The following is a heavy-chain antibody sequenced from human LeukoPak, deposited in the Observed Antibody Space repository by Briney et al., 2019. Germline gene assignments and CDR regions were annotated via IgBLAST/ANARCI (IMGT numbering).Heavy chain of an antibody. CDR2: INPSGGST. CDR1: GYTFTSYY. Sequence: ASVKVSCKASGYTFTSYYMHWVRQAPGQGLEWMGIINPSGGSTSYAQKFQGRVTMTRDTSTSTVCMELSSLRSEDTAVYYCARDPKERDYYDSSGYYPQDWGQGTLVTVSS. D-gene: IGHD3-22*01. CDR3: ARDPKERDYYDSSGYYPQD. V-gene: IGHV1-46*01. J-gene: IGHJ1*01.